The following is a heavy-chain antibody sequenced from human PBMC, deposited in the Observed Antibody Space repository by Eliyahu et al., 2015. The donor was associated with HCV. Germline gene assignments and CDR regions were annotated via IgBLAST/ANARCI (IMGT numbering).Heavy chain of an antibody. V-gene: IGHV4-34*01. CDR2: INHSGST. J-gene: IGHJ4*02. D-gene: IGHD5-18*01. CDR3: AREATVNRGYSSQTYYFDY. Sequence: QVQLQQWGAGLLKPSETLSLTCAVYGGSFSGYYWSWIRQPPGKGLEWIGEINHSGSTNYNPSLKSRVTISVDTSKNQFSLKLSSVTAADTAVYYCAREATVNRGYSSQTYYFDYWGQGTLVTVSS. CDR1: GGSFSGYY.